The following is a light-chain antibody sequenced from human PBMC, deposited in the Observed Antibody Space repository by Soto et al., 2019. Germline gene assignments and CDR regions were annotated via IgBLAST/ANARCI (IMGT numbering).Light chain of an antibody. Sequence: EILLTQSPGTLSLSPGERATLSCRASQSVSSNLAWYQQKPGQAPRLLIYDASNRATGIPARFSGSGSGTDHTLTISSLEPEDSAVYYCQQRSNWPITFGQGTRLEI. CDR3: QQRSNWPIT. CDR1: QSVSSN. CDR2: DAS. J-gene: IGKJ5*01. V-gene: IGKV3-11*01.